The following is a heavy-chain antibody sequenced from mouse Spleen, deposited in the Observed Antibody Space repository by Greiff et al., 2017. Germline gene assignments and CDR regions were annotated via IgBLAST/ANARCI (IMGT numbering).Heavy chain of an antibody. CDR2: INSNGGST. J-gene: IGHJ2*01. CDR1: GFTFSSYA. V-gene: IGHV5-6-2*01. Sequence: EVKLQESGGGLVKPGGSLKLSCAASGFTFSSYAMSWVRQTPEKRLEWVAAINSNGGSTYYPDTVKDRFTISRDNAKNTLYLQMSSLRSEDTALYYCARHRRYYDGSLDYWGQGTTLTVSS. D-gene: IGHD1-1*01. CDR3: ARHRRYYDGSLDY.